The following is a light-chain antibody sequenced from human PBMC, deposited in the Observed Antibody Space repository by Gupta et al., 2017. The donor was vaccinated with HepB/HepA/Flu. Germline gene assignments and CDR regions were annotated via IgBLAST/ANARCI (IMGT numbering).Light chain of an antibody. CDR3: MQSLPTPNT. CDR2: LGS. Sequence: DIVMTQSPLSLPVTPGEPASISCRSSQSLLHSNGYNYLDWYLQKPGQSPQLLIYLGSNRASGVPDRFSGSGSGTDFTLKISRVDAEDVGVYYCMQSLPTPNTFGQGTRLEIK. CDR1: QSLLHSNGYNY. J-gene: IGKJ2*01. V-gene: IGKV2-28*01.